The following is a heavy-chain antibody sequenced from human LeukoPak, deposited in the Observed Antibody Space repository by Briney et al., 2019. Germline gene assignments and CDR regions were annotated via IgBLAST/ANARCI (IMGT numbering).Heavy chain of an antibody. D-gene: IGHD6-13*01. CDR2: ISSSSSYI. Sequence: PGGSLRLSCAASGFTFSSYSMNWVRQAPGKGLEWVSSISSSSSYIYYADSVKGRFTISRDNSKDTLYLEMNSLRAEDTAVYYCAKGRDSSSRTGFDYWGQGTLVPVSS. CDR3: AKGRDSSSRTGFDY. J-gene: IGHJ4*02. V-gene: IGHV3-21*04. CDR1: GFTFSSYS.